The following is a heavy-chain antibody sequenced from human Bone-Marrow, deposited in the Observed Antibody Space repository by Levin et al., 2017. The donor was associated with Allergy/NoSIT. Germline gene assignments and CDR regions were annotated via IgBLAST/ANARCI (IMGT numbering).Heavy chain of an antibody. CDR1: GYTFTGYA. Sequence: GESLKISCQTSGYTFTGYALHWVRQAPGQGLEWMGYISPNSGGTNYDQRFQGRVTLTRDTSIDTAYMELSRLTSDDTAVYYCARVAEEGPWSQGTLVTVSS. V-gene: IGHV1-2*02. J-gene: IGHJ5*02. CDR2: ISPNSGGT. CDR3: ARVAEEGP.